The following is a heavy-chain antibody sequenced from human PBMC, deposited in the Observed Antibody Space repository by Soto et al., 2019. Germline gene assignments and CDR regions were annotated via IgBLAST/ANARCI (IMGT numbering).Heavy chain of an antibody. D-gene: IGHD6-19*01. J-gene: IGHJ4*02. V-gene: IGHV3-9*01. CDR3: AKDRRLVLSSYFDY. Sequence: EVQLVESGGGLVQPGRSLRLSCAASGFTFDDYAMHWVRQAPGKGLEWVSGISWNSGSIGYADSVKGRFTISRDNAKNSLYLQMNSLRAEDTALYYCAKDRRLVLSSYFDYWGQGTLVTVAS. CDR1: GFTFDDYA. CDR2: ISWNSGSI.